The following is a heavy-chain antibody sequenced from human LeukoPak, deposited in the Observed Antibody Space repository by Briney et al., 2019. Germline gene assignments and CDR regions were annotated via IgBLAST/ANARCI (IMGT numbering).Heavy chain of an antibody. D-gene: IGHD3-22*01. V-gene: IGHV4-4*02. CDR3: ARDMIVVRIAYYGMDV. CDR1: GGSIISSNW. Sequence: SETLSLTCAVSGGSIISSNWWGWVRQPPGKGLEWIGEIYHSGSTNYNPSLKSRVTISVDKSKNQFSLKLSSVTAADTAVYYCARDMIVVRIAYYGMDVWGQGTTVTVSS. J-gene: IGHJ6*02. CDR2: IYHSGST.